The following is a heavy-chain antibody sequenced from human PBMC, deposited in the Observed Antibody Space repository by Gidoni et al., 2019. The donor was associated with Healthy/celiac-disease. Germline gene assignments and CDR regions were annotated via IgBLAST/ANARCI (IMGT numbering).Heavy chain of an antibody. J-gene: IGHJ4*02. CDR3: ARVSGYCSMTSCSANDY. V-gene: IGHV1-18*01. D-gene: IGHD2-2*01. Sequence: QVQLVQSGAEVKKHGASVKVSCKASGYTFTSYGISWVRQATGQGRGWMGWLSAFNGNTNYAQKLQGRVTMTTDTSTSTAYMELRSLRADDTAVYYCARVSGYCSMTSCSANDYWGQGTLVTVSS. CDR1: GYTFTSYG. CDR2: LSAFNGNT.